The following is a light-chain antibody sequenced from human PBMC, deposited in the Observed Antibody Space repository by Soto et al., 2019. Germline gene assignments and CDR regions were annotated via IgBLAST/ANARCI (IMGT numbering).Light chain of an antibody. Sequence: EIVLTQSPATLSVSPWERVTLSCRASQSVDINLARYQQKPGQAPRLLIYGASTRAIDMPGRFSGRGSGTEFTLTISSLQSEDFAVYYCQQYRNWPHTFGQGTKVDIK. CDR1: QSVDIN. J-gene: IGKJ1*01. CDR2: GAS. V-gene: IGKV3-15*01. CDR3: QQYRNWPHT.